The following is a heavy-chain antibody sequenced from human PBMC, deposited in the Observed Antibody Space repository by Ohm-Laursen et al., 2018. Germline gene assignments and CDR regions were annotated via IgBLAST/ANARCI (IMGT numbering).Heavy chain of an antibody. D-gene: IGHD6-13*01. V-gene: IGHV3-13*01. CDR1: GFTFSSYD. Sequence: SLRLSCAASGFTFSSYDMHWVRQATGKGLEWVSAIGTAGDTYYPGSVKGRFTISRENAKNSLYLQMNSLRAGDTAVYYCARGGQQQVEDYWGQGTLVTVSS. J-gene: IGHJ4*02. CDR3: ARGGQQQVEDY. CDR2: IGTAGDT.